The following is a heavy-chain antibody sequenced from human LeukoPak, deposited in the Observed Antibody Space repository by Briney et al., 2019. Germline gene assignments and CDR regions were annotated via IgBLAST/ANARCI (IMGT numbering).Heavy chain of an antibody. CDR3: AKDPTGLVRGYFDS. CDR2: ISDNGDIT. D-gene: IGHD3-10*01. CDR1: GFTFSIYA. J-gene: IGHJ4*02. V-gene: IGHV3-23*01. Sequence: PGGSLRLSCAASGFTFSIYAMTWVRQAPGEGLEWVSAISDNGDITYYADSVKGRFTISRDNSKNTLYLQMNSLRAEDTAVYYCAKDPTGLVRGYFDSWGQGTLVTVSS.